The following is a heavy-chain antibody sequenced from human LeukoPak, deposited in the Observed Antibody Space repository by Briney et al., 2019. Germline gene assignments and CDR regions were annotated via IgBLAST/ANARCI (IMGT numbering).Heavy chain of an antibody. CDR3: AREDYDILTATSHAFDI. CDR2: IYYSGST. CDR1: GGSISSYY. Sequence: PSETLSLTCTVSGGSISSYYWSWIRQPPGKGLEWIGYIYYSGSTNYNPSLKSRVTISVDTSKNQFSLKLSSVTAADTAVYYCAREDYDILTATSHAFDIWGQGTMVTVSS. V-gene: IGHV4-59*12. J-gene: IGHJ3*02. D-gene: IGHD3-9*01.